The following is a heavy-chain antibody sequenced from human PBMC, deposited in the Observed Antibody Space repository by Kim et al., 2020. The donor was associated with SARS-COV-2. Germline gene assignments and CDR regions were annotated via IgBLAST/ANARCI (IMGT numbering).Heavy chain of an antibody. CDR2: DGGSR. D-gene: IGHD3-3*02. J-gene: IGHJ4*02. V-gene: IGHV3-74*01. CDR3: TSIFEY. Sequence: DGGSRYYADSVKGRFTTSRDNANNMVYLQMNSLRVDDTAIYYCTSIFEYWGQGALVSVSS.